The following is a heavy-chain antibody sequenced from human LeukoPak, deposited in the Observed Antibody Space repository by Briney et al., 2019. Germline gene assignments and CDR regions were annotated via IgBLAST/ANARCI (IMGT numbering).Heavy chain of an antibody. Sequence: PSQTLSLTCTVSGGSISGGGYYWSWIRQHPGKGLEWIGYIYYSGSTYYNPSLKSRVTISVDTSKNQFSLKLSSVTAADTAVYYCARGRGPGRQRPDYYYYYMDVWGKGTTVTVSS. CDR1: GGSISGGGYY. D-gene: IGHD3-10*01. J-gene: IGHJ6*03. CDR3: ARGRGPGRQRPDYYYYYMDV. V-gene: IGHV4-31*03. CDR2: IYYSGST.